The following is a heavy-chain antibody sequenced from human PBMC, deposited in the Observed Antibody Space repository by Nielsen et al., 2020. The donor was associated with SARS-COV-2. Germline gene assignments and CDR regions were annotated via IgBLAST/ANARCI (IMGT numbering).Heavy chain of an antibody. J-gene: IGHJ4*02. CDR2: ISSSGSTI. Sequence: GGSLRLSCAASGFTFSSYEMNWVRQAPGKGLEWVSYISSSGSTIYYADSVKGRFTIPRDNAKNSLYLQMNSLRAEDTAVYYCARGGNDILTGYYGSPMGYWGQGTLVTVSS. D-gene: IGHD3-9*01. CDR1: GFTFSSYE. CDR3: ARGGNDILTGYYGSPMGY. V-gene: IGHV3-48*03.